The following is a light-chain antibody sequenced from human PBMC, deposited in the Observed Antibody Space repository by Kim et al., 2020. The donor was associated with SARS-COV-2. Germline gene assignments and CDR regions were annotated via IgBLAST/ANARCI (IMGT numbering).Light chain of an antibody. J-gene: IGKJ2*02. CDR2: GAS. CDR3: HQYGTSPGT. CDR1: ETVTSKS. V-gene: IGKV3-20*01. Sequence: LSRGERANLSCRANETVTSKSVAWYQQKPGQAHSLLICGASTRASGIPDRFSGSGSGTDFTLTISRLEPEDFAVYYCHQYGTSPGTFGQGTKLEI.